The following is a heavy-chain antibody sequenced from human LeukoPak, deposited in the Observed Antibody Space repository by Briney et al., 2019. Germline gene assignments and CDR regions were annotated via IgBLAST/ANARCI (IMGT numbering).Heavy chain of an antibody. Sequence: GGSLRLSCAASGFTFGSYAMSWVRQAPGKGLEWVSAISGSGGSTYYADSVKGRFTISRDNSKNTLYLQMNSLRAEDTAVYYCAKDRGRDGDNWFDPWGQGTLVTVSS. CDR2: ISGSGGST. CDR1: GFTFGSYA. V-gene: IGHV3-23*01. D-gene: IGHD3-10*01. J-gene: IGHJ5*02. CDR3: AKDRGRDGDNWFDP.